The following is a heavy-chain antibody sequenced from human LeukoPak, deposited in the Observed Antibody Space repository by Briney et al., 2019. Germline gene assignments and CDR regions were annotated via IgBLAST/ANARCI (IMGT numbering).Heavy chain of an antibody. J-gene: IGHJ1*01. CDR1: GFTFSSYA. CDR2: ISGSGGST. D-gene: IGHD2-2*01. CDR3: AKDIVVVPADGAEYFQH. V-gene: IGHV3-23*01. Sequence: GGSLRLSCAASGFTFSSYAMSWVRQAPGKGLEWVSAISGSGGSTYYADPVKGRFTISRDNSKNTLYLQMNSLRAEDTAVYYCAKDIVVVPADGAEYFQHWGQGTLVTVSS.